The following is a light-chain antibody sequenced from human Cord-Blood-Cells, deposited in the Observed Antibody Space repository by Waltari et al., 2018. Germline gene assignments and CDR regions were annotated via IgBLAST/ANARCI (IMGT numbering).Light chain of an antibody. CDR1: QSLVYSDGNTY. J-gene: IGKJ1*01. CDR2: KVS. CDR3: MQGTHWPWT. V-gene: IGKV2-30*01. Sequence: DVGMTQSPLSLPVTLGQPASISCRSSQSLVYSDGNTYLNWFQQRPGQSPRRLIYKVSNRDSGVPDRVSGSGSGTDFTLKISRVEAEDVGVYYCMQGTHWPWTFGQGTKVEIK.